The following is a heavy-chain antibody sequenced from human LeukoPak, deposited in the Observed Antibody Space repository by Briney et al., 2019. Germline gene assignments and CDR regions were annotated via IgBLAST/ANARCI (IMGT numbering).Heavy chain of an antibody. CDR2: INPSGGST. Sequence: ASVKVSCKASGYTFTSYYMHWVRQAPGQGLEWMGIINPSGGSTSYAQKFQGRVTMTRDTSISTAYMELSRLRSDDTAVYYCARDRPLENDFWSGYPNWFDPWGQGTLVTVSS. V-gene: IGHV1-46*01. CDR1: GYTFTSYY. J-gene: IGHJ5*02. D-gene: IGHD3-3*01. CDR3: ARDRPLENDFWSGYPNWFDP.